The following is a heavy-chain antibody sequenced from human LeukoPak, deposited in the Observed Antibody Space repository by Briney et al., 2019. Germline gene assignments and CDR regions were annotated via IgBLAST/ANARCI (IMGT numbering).Heavy chain of an antibody. V-gene: IGHV1-18*01. Sequence: ASVKVSCKASGYTFTSYAMHWVRQAPGQRLEWMGWISAYNGNTNYAQKLRGRVTMTTDTSTSTAYMELRSLRSDDTAVYCCARDLMQRSHYSKALLAYYFDYWGQGTLVTVSS. J-gene: IGHJ4*02. D-gene: IGHD4-11*01. CDR2: ISAYNGNT. CDR3: ARDLMQRSHYSKALLAYYFDY. CDR1: GYTFTSYA.